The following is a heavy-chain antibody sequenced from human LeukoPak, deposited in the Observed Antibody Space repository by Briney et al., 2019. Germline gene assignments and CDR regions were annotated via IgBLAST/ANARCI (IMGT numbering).Heavy chain of an antibody. CDR3: ARGALVPAAILGWFDP. J-gene: IGHJ5*02. D-gene: IGHD2-2*02. Sequence: SETLSLTCTVSGGSISSYCWSWIRQPPGKGLEWIGYIYYSGSTNYNPSLKSRVTISVDTSKNQSSLKLSSVTAADTAVYYCARGALVPAAILGWFDPWGQGTLVTVSS. CDR1: GGSISSYC. V-gene: IGHV4-59*01. CDR2: IYYSGST.